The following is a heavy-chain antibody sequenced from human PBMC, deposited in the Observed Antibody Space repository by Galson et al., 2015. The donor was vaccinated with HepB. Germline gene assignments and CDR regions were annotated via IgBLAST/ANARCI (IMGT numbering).Heavy chain of an antibody. J-gene: IGHJ4*02. D-gene: IGHD3-16*01. V-gene: IGHV3-21*01. CDR2: ISSDSSYI. CDR3: TRDPPLGTPFDY. CDR1: GFSFNDYN. Sequence: LRLSCAASGFSFNDYNMIWVRQAPGKGLEWVSSISSDSSYIYYADSVTGRYTVSRDNPKNSLYLQMNSLRAEDTAIYYCTRDPPLGTPFDYWGQGTLVTVSS.